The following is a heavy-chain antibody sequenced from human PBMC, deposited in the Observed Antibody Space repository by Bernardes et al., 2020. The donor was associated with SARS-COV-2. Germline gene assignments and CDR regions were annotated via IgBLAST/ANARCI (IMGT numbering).Heavy chain of an antibody. CDR3: ARPPRGGDRDY. Sequence: GGSLRLSCAASGFTFSSYSIHWVRQAPGKGLERVSYISSSSSPIYYADSVKGRFTISRDNAKNSLYLQMNSLRAEDTAVYYCARPPRGGDRDYWGQGTLVTVSS. CDR2: ISSSSSPI. V-gene: IGHV3-48*01. D-gene: IGHD2-21*02. CDR1: GFTFSSYS. J-gene: IGHJ4*02.